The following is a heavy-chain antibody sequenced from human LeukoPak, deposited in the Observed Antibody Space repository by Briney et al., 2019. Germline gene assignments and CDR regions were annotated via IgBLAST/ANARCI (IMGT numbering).Heavy chain of an antibody. CDR3: AKDAAGYYDSSGFDY. D-gene: IGHD3-22*01. V-gene: IGHV3-9*03. CDR2: ISWNSGSI. J-gene: IGHJ4*02. Sequence: GGSLRLSCAASGFTFDDYAMHWVRQAPGKGLEWVSGISWNSGSIGYADSVKGRFTISRGNAKNSLYPQMNSLRAEDMALYYCAKDAAGYYDSSGFDYWGQGTLVTVSS. CDR1: GFTFDDYA.